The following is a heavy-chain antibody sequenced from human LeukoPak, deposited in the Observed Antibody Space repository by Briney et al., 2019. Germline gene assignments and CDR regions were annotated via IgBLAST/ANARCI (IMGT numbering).Heavy chain of an antibody. CDR1: GFTFSSYA. D-gene: IGHD5-24*01. CDR2: ISNSDGST. V-gene: IGHV3-23*01. Sequence: GGSLRLSCAASGFTFSSYAMNWVRQGLGKGLGWVSSISNSDGSTYYADFVKGRFTISRDNSKNTLHLQMNSLRAEDTAVYYCAKSLGVGGYTRYKGFDQWGQGTLVTVSS. CDR3: AKSLGVGGYTRYKGFDQ. J-gene: IGHJ4*02.